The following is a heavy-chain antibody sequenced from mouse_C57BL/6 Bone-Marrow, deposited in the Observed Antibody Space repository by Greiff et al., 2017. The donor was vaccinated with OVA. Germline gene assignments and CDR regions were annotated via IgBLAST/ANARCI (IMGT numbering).Heavy chain of an antibody. CDR3: ASTSFAY. CDR2: IDPSDSYT. D-gene: IGHD5-1*01. Sequence: QVQLQQPGAELVKPGASVKLSCKASGYTFTSYWMQWVKQRPGQGLEWIGEIDPSDSYTNYNQKFKGKATLTVDTSSSTAYMQLSSLTSEGSAVYYCASTSFAYWGQGTLVTVSA. V-gene: IGHV1-50*01. J-gene: IGHJ3*01. CDR1: GYTFTSYW.